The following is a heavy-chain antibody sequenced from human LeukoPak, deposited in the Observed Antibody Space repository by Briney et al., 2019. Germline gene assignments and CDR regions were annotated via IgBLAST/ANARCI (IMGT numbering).Heavy chain of an antibody. CDR1: GIPFIDAW. D-gene: IGHD2-15*01. CDR3: TWVDCSGGSCYFAS. CDR2: IKGTTADGTT. J-gene: IGHJ4*02. Sequence: GESLRLSCEPSGIPFIDAWMSWVRQAPGKGLEWVGRIKGTTADGTTAYAAPVKGRFLITRDDSQRMVYLQMDSLKIEDTAVYFCTWVDCSGGSCYFASWGQGTQVTVSS. V-gene: IGHV3-15*01.